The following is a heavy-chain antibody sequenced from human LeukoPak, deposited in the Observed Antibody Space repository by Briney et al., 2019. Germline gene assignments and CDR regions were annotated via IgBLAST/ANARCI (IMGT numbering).Heavy chain of an antibody. CDR2: ISSSSSTI. Sequence: GGSLRLSCAASGFTFSSYSMNWVRQAPGKGLEWVSYISSSSSTIYYADSVKGRFTISRDNAKNSLYLQMNSLRAEDTAVYYCAREDYDRPSDYWGQGTLVTVSS. CDR3: AREDYDRPSDY. V-gene: IGHV3-48*01. CDR1: GFTFSSYS. D-gene: IGHD4-17*01. J-gene: IGHJ4*02.